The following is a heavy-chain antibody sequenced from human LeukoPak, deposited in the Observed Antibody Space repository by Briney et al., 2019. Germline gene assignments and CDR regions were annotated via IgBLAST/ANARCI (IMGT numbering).Heavy chain of an antibody. CDR3: ARGGDFWSGYSDYYYYFMDV. CDR2: IIPIFGTA. V-gene: IGHV1-69*05. J-gene: IGHJ6*03. Sequence: ASVKVSCKASGGTFSSYAISWVRQAPGRGLEWMGWIIPIFGTANYAQKFQGRVTITTDESTSTAYIELSSLRSDDTAVYYCARGGDFWSGYSDYYYYFMDVGPKDTTLSVS. CDR1: GGTFSSYA. D-gene: IGHD3-3*01.